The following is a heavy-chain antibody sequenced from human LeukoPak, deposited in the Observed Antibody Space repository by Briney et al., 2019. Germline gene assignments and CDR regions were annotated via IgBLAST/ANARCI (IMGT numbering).Heavy chain of an antibody. CDR3: AKDLGYSGSYTDC. D-gene: IGHD1-26*01. CDR2: ISYDGGNK. J-gene: IGHJ4*02. Sequence: GRSLRLSCAASGFTFSSYVMHWVRQAPGKGLEWVAFISYDGGNKYYADSVKGRFTISRDNSKNTLYLQMNSLRTEDTAVYYCAKDLGYSGSYTDCWGQGTLVTVSS. CDR1: GFTFSSYV. V-gene: IGHV3-30*18.